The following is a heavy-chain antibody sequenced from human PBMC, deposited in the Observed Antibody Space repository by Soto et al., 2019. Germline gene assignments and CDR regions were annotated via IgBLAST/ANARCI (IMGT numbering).Heavy chain of an antibody. D-gene: IGHD2-15*01. CDR1: GFSLSTSGEG. J-gene: IGHJ5*02. V-gene: IGHV2-5*02. Sequence: QITLKESGPTLVKPTQTLTVTCTSSGFSLSTSGEGVGWIRQPPGQALEWLVSTYWEDKERYSPSPKTRLTITKHTSRNQVALTVTDMAPVDTATVYCAHIKRSSGSCFDLWGQGTLVTVSS. CDR2: TYWEDKE. CDR3: AHIKRSSGSCFDL.